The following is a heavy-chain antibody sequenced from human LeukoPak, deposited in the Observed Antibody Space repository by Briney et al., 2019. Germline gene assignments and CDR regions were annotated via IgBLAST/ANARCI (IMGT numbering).Heavy chain of an antibody. Sequence: ASVKISCKASGYTFRDNYIHWLRQAPGQGLEWMGWIDANNGDTKSAQKFQGRVTMSRDTSISTAYMDLSSLSPDDAAVYYCARDPSSVTLYFFDYWGQGALVTVSS. CDR3: ARDPSSVTLYFFDY. V-gene: IGHV1-2*02. CDR2: IDANNGDT. CDR1: GYTFRDNY. J-gene: IGHJ4*02. D-gene: IGHD4-11*01.